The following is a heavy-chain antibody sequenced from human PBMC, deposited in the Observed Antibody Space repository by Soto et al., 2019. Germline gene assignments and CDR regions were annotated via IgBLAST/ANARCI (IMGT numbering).Heavy chain of an antibody. V-gene: IGHV3-23*01. CDR1: GFNFISYH. D-gene: IGHD5-12*01. Sequence: PGGSLRLSCIASGFNFISYHMTWVRQSPGRGLEWVSTVTSSGDGKYYADSVKSRFTISRDNSKNTLFLQINTVRADDTAVYYCVRRDGYNLAYWGQGAPVTVS. CDR2: VTSSGDGK. J-gene: IGHJ4*02. CDR3: VRRDGYNLAY.